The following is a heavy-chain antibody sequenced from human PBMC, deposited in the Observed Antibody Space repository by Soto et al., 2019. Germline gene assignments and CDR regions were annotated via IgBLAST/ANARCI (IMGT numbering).Heavy chain of an antibody. CDR2: IKQDGSEK. CDR1: GFTFSSYW. Sequence: GGSLKPSCAASGFTFSSYWMSWVRQSPGKGLEWVANIKQDGSEKYYVDSVKGRFTISRDNAKNSLYLQMNSLRAEDTAVYYCARDVGYYDILTGYYKSYYYYGMDVWGQGTTVTVSS. CDR3: ARDVGYYDILTGYYKSYYYYGMDV. D-gene: IGHD3-9*01. V-gene: IGHV3-7*03. J-gene: IGHJ6*02.